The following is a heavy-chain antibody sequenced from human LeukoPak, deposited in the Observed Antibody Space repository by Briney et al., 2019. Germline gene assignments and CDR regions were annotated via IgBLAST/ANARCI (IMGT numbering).Heavy chain of an antibody. CDR1: GFTFRSHA. CDR3: AKDFRIGYSAHFDY. CDR2: IYENGGTT. J-gene: IGHJ4*02. V-gene: IGHV3-23*01. Sequence: GGSLRLSCVGSGFTFRSHAMSWVRQAPEKGLEFVSGIYENGGTTYYADSVKGRFSISRNNSKNTLYLQMDSLRGEDTAVYYCAKDFRIGYSAHFDYWGQGALVTVSS. D-gene: IGHD2-21*01.